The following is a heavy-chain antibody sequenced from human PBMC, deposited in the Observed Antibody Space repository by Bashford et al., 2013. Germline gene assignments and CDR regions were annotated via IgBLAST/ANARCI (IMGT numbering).Heavy chain of an antibody. CDR2: IHSSGNT. CDR3: ARIKGYPHWYFDL. CDR1: GGSISSYY. Sequence: SETLSLTCTVSGGSISSYYWSWIRQPPGKGLEWIGRIHSSGNTNYKSSLKSRVTMSVDTSKNQFSLKLSSVTAADTAVYYCARIKGYPHWYFDLWGLAPWSPSPQ. J-gene: IGHJ2*01. V-gene: IGHV4-4*07. D-gene: IGHD2-15*01.